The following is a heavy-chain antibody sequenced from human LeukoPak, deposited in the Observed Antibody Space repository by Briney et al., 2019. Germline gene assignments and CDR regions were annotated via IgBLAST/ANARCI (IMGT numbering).Heavy chain of an antibody. CDR1: GFTFDDYA. CDR3: ARDNDYYDSSGYYYYGMDV. V-gene: IGHV3-9*01. J-gene: IGHJ6*02. Sequence: GRSLRLSCAASGFTFDDYAMHWVRQAPGKGLEWVSGISWNSGSIGYADSVKGRFTISRDNAKNSLYLQMNSLRAEDTAVYYCARDNDYYDSSGYYYYGMDVWGQGTTVTVSS. D-gene: IGHD3-22*01. CDR2: ISWNSGSI.